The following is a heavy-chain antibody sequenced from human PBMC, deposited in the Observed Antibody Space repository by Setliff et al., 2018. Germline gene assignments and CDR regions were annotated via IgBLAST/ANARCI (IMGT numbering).Heavy chain of an antibody. CDR2: INHSGST. J-gene: IGHJ4*02. CDR3: ARDWRDYGSALTG. CDR1: GGSFSGYY. V-gene: IGHV4-34*01. Sequence: SETLSLTCAVYGGSFSGYYWSWIRQPPGKGLEWIGEINHSGSTNYNPSLKSRVTISVDKSKNQFSLKLSSVTAADTAVYYCARDWRDYGSALTGWGQGTLVTVS. D-gene: IGHD4-17*01.